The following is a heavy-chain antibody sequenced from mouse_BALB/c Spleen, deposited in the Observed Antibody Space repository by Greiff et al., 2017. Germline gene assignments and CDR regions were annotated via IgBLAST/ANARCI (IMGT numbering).Heavy chain of an antibody. D-gene: IGHD1-2*01. CDR3: ARDPYYYGYVGYYAMDY. Sequence: VKLMESGPGLVAPSQSLSITCTVSGFSLTSYGVHWVRQPPGKGLEWLGVIWAGGSTNYNSALMSRLSISKDNSKSQVFLKMNSLQTDDTAMYYCARDPYYYGYVGYYAMDYWGQGTSVTVSS. V-gene: IGHV2-9*02. CDR1: GFSLTSYG. J-gene: IGHJ4*01. CDR2: IWAGGST.